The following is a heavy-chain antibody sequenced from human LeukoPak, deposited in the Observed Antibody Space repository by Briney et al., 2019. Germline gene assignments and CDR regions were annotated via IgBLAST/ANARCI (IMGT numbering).Heavy chain of an antibody. CDR1: GFTFSTYW. J-gene: IGHJ5*02. CDR2: ISTDGSIT. Sequence: GGSLRLSCAASGFTFSTYWMHWVRQGPGKSLVWVSRISTDGSITTYADSVRGRFTISRDNAKNTLYLQMKSLKAEDTAIYFCASAPFSVFGVVSWGQGTLVTVSS. CDR3: ASAPFSVFGVVS. V-gene: IGHV3-74*03. D-gene: IGHD3-3*01.